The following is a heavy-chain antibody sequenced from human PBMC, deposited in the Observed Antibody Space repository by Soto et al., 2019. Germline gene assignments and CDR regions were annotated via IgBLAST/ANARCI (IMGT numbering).Heavy chain of an antibody. J-gene: IGHJ6*02. V-gene: IGHV5-51*01. Sequence: GESLKISCKISGYRFSSFWIAWVRQKPGKGLEWMGIIYPGDATTIYSPSIQGRLTISVDMSISTAHLQWYDLKASDSSLYYCARRLRYGSYIYGLDVWGQGTTVTVSS. CDR1: GYRFSSFW. CDR3: ARRLRYGSYIYGLDV. D-gene: IGHD1-26*01. CDR2: IYPGDATT.